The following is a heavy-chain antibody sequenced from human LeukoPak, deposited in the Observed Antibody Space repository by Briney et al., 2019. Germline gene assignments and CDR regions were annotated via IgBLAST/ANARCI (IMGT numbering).Heavy chain of an antibody. J-gene: IGHJ4*02. CDR2: ISDSGGST. CDR3: AKLPDCANDACIEGDY. D-gene: IGHD2-8*01. Sequence: PGGSLRLSCAASGFTFSRDAMSWVRQAPGKGLEWVSSISDSGGSTYYADSVKGRFTISRDNSRNTLYLQMDSLRADDTAVYYCAKLPDCANDACIEGDYWGQGTLVTVSS. V-gene: IGHV3-23*01. CDR1: GFTFSRDA.